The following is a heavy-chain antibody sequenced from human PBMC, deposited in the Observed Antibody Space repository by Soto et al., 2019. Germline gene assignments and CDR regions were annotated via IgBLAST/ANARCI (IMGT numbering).Heavy chain of an antibody. Sequence: LQESGPGLVKPSETLSLTCLVSGVSIKSYYWSWIRQSPGEGLEWIGYMYDRGSPNYNPSLRSRVSLSIDTSKSHFSLSLASVTAADSAVYYCARLEVGLWYFDLWGPGTLVTVSS. CDR3: ARLEVGLWYFDL. V-gene: IGHV4-59*08. CDR1: GVSIKSYY. J-gene: IGHJ2*01. CDR2: MYDRGSP. D-gene: IGHD1-26*01.